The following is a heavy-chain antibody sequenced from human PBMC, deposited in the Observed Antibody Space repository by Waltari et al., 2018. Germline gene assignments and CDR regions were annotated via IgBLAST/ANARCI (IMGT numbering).Heavy chain of an antibody. D-gene: IGHD2-15*01. V-gene: IGHV3-15*01. CDR2: IKREIDGATT. CDR1: GFSFKDVW. J-gene: IGHJ4*02. Sequence: EVQLVESGGGLVKPGESLRLSCAASGFSFKDVWMTWLRQAPGKGMEWVACIKREIDGATTDNDAAVRGRFFISRDDSKSTVFLQLNSLRTDDTAVYFCVTGDCNGGSCHFFDFWGRGTQVTVSS. CDR3: VTGDCNGGSCHFFDF.